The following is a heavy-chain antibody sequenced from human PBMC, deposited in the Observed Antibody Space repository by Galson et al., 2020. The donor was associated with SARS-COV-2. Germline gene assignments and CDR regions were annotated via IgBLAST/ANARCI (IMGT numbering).Heavy chain of an antibody. CDR1: GFTFSNAW. CDR2: IKSKTDGGTT. CDR3: TTVRWLLLTGNYYGMDV. D-gene: IGHD3-22*01. Sequence: GGSLRLSCAASGFTFSNAWMSWVRQAPGKGLEWVGRIKSKTDGGTTDYAAPVKGRFTISRDDSKNTLYLQMNSLKTEDTAVYYCTTVRWLLLTGNYYGMDVWGQGTTITVSS. J-gene: IGHJ6*02. V-gene: IGHV3-15*01.